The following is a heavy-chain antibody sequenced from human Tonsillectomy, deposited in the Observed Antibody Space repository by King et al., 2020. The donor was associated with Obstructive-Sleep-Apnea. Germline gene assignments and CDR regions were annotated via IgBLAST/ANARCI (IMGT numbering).Heavy chain of an antibody. D-gene: IGHD3-22*01. Sequence: VQLVESGGGLVQPGGSLRLSCAASGFTFSSYAMSWVRQAPGKGLEWVSAISGSGGSTYYADSVKGRFTISRDNSKNTLYLQMNSLRAEDTAVYYCAKDDSAVTMIVVVISNYFDYWGQGTLVTVSS. V-gene: IGHV3-23*04. J-gene: IGHJ4*02. CDR3: AKDDSAVTMIVVVISNYFDY. CDR1: GFTFSSYA. CDR2: ISGSGGST.